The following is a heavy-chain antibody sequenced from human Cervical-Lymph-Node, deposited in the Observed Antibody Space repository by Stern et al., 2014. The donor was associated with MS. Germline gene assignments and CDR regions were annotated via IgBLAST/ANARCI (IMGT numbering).Heavy chain of an antibody. Sequence: EVQLVESGGGLVKPGRSLRLSCTASGFTFGDYAMSWFRQAPGQGLEWVGFIRRKAYGGTTEYAASVKGRFTISRDDSKSIAYLQMNSLKTEDTAVYYCTTSIFGVVALGWFDPWGQGTLVTVSS. CDR3: TTSIFGVVALGWFDP. CDR1: GFTFGDYA. V-gene: IGHV3-49*05. CDR2: IRRKAYGGTT. J-gene: IGHJ5*02. D-gene: IGHD3-3*01.